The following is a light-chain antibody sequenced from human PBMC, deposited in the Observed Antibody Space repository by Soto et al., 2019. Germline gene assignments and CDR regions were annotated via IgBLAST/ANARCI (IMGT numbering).Light chain of an antibody. CDR3: QQLESYPST. CDR2: AAS. V-gene: IGKV1-5*01. J-gene: IGKJ4*01. Sequence: DIEMRQSPSSLSASVGDRVTTTCRASQTLNRWLAWYQQKPGKAPKLLIYAASTLQSGVPSRFSGSGSGTDFTLTISSLQPEDFATYYCQQLESYPSTFGGGTKVDIK. CDR1: QTLNRW.